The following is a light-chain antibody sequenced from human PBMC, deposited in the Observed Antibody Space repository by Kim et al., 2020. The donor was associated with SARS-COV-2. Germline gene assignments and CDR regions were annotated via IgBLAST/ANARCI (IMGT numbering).Light chain of an antibody. CDR3: QQYNSLWT. CDR2: GAS. V-gene: IGKV3-15*01. Sequence: EIVMTQSPATLSVSPGERATLSCRASQSVSSNLAWYQQKPGQAPRLLSYGASTRATGIPARFSGSGSGTEFTLTISSLQSEDFAVYYCQQYNSLWTFGQGTKVDI. J-gene: IGKJ1*01. CDR1: QSVSSN.